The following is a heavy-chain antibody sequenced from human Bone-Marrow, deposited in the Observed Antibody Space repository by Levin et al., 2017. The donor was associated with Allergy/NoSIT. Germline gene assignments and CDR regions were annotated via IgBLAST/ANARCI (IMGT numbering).Heavy chain of an antibody. J-gene: IGHJ4*02. Sequence: GGSLRLSCAASGFTFSSYGMHWVRQAPGKGLEWVAVIWYDGSNKYYADSVKGRFTISRDNSKNTLYLQMNSLRAEDTAVYYCARGEYYGSGSYYLDYWGQGTLVTVSS. CDR1: GFTFSSYG. CDR2: IWYDGSNK. D-gene: IGHD3-10*01. V-gene: IGHV3-33*01. CDR3: ARGEYYGSGSYYLDY.